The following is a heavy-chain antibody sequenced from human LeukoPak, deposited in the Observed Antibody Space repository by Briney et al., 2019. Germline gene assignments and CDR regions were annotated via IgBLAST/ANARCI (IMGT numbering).Heavy chain of an antibody. CDR3: ANPTAAGAFDI. CDR1: GGFVSSPTYY. Sequence: KASETLSLTCTVSGGFVSSPTYYWSWVRQPPGKGLEWIGYIYYSGSANYNPSLKSRVTISVDTSKNQFSLKLSSVTAADTAVYYCANPTAAGAFDIWGQGTMVTVSS. D-gene: IGHD6-13*01. CDR2: IYYSGSA. V-gene: IGHV4-61*01. J-gene: IGHJ3*02.